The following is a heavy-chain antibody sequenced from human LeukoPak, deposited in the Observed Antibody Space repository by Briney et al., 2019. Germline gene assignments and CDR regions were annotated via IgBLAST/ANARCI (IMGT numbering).Heavy chain of an antibody. CDR1: GGSISSYY. D-gene: IGHD4-23*01. CDR3: ARHDYGGNSGSDY. CDR2: IYYSGST. Sequence: SSETLSLTCTVSGGSISSYYWSWIRQPPGKGLEWIGYIYYSGSTNYNPSLKSRVTISVDTSKNQFSLKLCSVTAADTAVYYCARHDYGGNSGSDYWGQGTLVTVSS. J-gene: IGHJ4*02. V-gene: IGHV4-59*08.